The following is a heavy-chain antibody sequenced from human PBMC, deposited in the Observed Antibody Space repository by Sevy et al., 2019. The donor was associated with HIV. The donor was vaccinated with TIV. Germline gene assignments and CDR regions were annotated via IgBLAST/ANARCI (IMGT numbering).Heavy chain of an antibody. D-gene: IGHD4-4*01. CDR1: GFTFSSYA. Sequence: GGSLRLSCAASGFTFSSYAMHWVRQAPGKGLEWVAVISYDGSNKYYADSVKGRFTISRDNSKNTLYLQMNSLRAEDTAVYYCARDPPYSNYFYFDYWGQGTLVTVSS. CDR3: ARDPPYSNYFYFDY. CDR2: ISYDGSNK. V-gene: IGHV3-30-3*01. J-gene: IGHJ4*02.